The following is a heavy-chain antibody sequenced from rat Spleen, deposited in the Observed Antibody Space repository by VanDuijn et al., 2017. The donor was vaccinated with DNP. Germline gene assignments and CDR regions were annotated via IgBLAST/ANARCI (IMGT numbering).Heavy chain of an antibody. CDR1: GFSLTSYN. V-gene: IGHV2-30*01. Sequence: QVQLKESGPGLVQPSQTLSLTCTVSGFSLTSYNVHWVRQPTGKGLEWMGIIWTGGSTDYNSALKSRLSISRDTSKSQVFLKMNSLQTEDIATYYCARAITYYGYFDYWGQGVMVTVSS. J-gene: IGHJ2*01. D-gene: IGHD1-9*01. CDR3: ARAITYYGYFDY. CDR2: IWTGGST.